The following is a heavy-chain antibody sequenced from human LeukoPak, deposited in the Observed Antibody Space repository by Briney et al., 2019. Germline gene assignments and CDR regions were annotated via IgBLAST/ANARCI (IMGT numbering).Heavy chain of an antibody. J-gene: IGHJ4*02. Sequence: AGGSLRLSCAASGFTFSSYAMSWVRQAPGKGLEWVSAISGSGGSTYYADSVKGRFTISRDNSKNTLYPQMNSLRAEDTAVYYCAKDAPRYYDYVWGSYRFDYWGQGTLVTVSS. D-gene: IGHD3-16*02. CDR1: GFTFSSYA. CDR3: AKDAPRYYDYVWGSYRFDY. CDR2: ISGSGGST. V-gene: IGHV3-23*01.